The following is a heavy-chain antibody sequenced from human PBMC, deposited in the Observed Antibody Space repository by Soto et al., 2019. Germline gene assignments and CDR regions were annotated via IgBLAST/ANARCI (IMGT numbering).Heavy chain of an antibody. CDR1: GFTFSSYA. D-gene: IGHD3-10*01. Sequence: GGSLRLSCAASGFTFSSYAMHWVRQAPGKGLEWVAVISYDGSNKYYADSVKGRFTISRDNSKNTLYLQMNSLRAEDTAVYYCAAGFGELKTFDYWGQGTLVTVSS. V-gene: IGHV3-30-3*01. J-gene: IGHJ4*02. CDR3: AAGFGELKTFDY. CDR2: ISYDGSNK.